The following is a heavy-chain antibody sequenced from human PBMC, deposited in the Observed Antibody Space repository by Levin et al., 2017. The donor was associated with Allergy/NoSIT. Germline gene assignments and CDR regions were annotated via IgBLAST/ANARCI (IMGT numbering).Heavy chain of an antibody. Sequence: SETLSLTCTVSCFSLLRRLSHFGWILPPPGKGLEWIGSIYYSGITYYNPSLKSRVTISVDTSKNQFSLKLSSVTAADTAVYYCARNSHFGRFCDYWGQGTLVTVSS. V-gene: IGHV4-39*01. CDR2: IYYSGIT. CDR3: ARNSHFGRFCDY. J-gene: IGHJ4*02. D-gene: IGHD3-3*01. CDR1: CFSLLRRLSH.